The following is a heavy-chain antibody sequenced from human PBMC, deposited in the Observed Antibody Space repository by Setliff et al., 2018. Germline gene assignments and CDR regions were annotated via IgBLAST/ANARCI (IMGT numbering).Heavy chain of an antibody. Sequence: ASVKVSCKASGYAFTGHYIHWVRQAPGQGLEWMGWINPRTGVTNYARNFQGRVTMTRDTSITTVYMDLSRLKSDDTAVYYCARGTDYHGSGSYWAKDVWDIGTTVTVSS. CDR1: GYAFTGHY. CDR2: INPRTGVT. CDR3: ARGTDYHGSGSYWAKDV. D-gene: IGHD3-10*01. V-gene: IGHV1-2*02. J-gene: IGHJ6*04.